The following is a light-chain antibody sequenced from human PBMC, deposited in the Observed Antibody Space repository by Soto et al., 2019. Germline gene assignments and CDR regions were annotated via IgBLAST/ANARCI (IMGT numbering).Light chain of an antibody. CDR2: DVS. Sequence: QSALTQPASVSGSPGQSITISCTGTSSDVGAYNYVSWYQQHPGKAPKLMIYDVSNRPSGISNRFSGSKSGNTASLTISGLRADDEADYYCSSYTTSSTRVFGTGTKLTVL. CDR3: SSYTTSSTRV. J-gene: IGLJ1*01. V-gene: IGLV2-14*03. CDR1: SSDVGAYNY.